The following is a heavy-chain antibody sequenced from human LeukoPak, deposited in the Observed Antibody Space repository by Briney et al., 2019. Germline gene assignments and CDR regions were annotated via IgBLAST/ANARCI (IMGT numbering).Heavy chain of an antibody. V-gene: IGHV4-31*03. CDR2: IYYSGST. CDR1: GGSISSGGYY. D-gene: IGHD2-2*01. Sequence: PSETLSLTCTVSGGSISSGGYYWSWIRQHPGKGLEWIGYIYYSGSTYYNPSLKSRVTISVDTSKNQFSLKLSSVTAADTAVYYCARDRGRYCSSTSCLGRFDPWGQGTLVTVSP. CDR3: ARDRGRYCSSTSCLGRFDP. J-gene: IGHJ5*02.